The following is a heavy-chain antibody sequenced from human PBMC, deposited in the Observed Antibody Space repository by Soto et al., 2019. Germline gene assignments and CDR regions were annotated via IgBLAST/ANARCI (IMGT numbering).Heavy chain of an antibody. CDR1: GGTFSSYT. CDR3: ARAPLGIIVAPDF. Sequence: SVKVSCKASGGTFSSYTISWVRQAPGQGLEWMGRIIPILGIANYAQKFQGRVTITADKSTSTAYMELSSLRSDDTAVYYCARAPLGIIVAPDFWGQGTLVTVS. CDR2: IIPILGIA. J-gene: IGHJ4*02. V-gene: IGHV1-69*02. D-gene: IGHD3-22*01.